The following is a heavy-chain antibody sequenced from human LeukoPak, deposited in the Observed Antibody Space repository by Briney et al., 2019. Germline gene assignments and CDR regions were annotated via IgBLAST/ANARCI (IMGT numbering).Heavy chain of an antibody. CDR2: IYYSGST. D-gene: IGHD1-7*01. Sequence: SETLSLTCTVSGGSISSSSYYWGWIRQPPGKGLEWIGRIYYSGSTYYNPSLKSRVTISVDTSKNQFSLKLSSVTAADTAVYYCARHGGYNWNYVPFADWFDPWGQGTLVTVSS. CDR1: GGSISSSSYY. V-gene: IGHV4-39*01. J-gene: IGHJ5*02. CDR3: ARHGGYNWNYVPFADWFDP.